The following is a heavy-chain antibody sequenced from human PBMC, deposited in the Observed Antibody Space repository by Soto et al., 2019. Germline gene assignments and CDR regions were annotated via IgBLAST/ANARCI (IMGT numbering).Heavy chain of an antibody. Sequence: ASVKVSCKASGYTFTSYAMHWVRQAPGQRLEWMGWINAGNGNTKYSQKFQGRVTITRDTSASTAYMELSSLRSEDTAVYYCATDIQYCSGGSCYIDWFDPWGQGTLVT. D-gene: IGHD2-15*01. CDR3: ATDIQYCSGGSCYIDWFDP. V-gene: IGHV1-3*01. J-gene: IGHJ5*02. CDR2: INAGNGNT. CDR1: GYTFTSYA.